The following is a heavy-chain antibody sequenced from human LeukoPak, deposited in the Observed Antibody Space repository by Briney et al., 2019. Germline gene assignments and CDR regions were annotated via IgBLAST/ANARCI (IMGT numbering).Heavy chain of an antibody. CDR2: IYYSGST. D-gene: IGHD6-13*01. V-gene: IGHV4-39*07. CDR3: ARALIAAAGRGWFDP. Sequence: SETLSLTCTVSGGSISSSSYYWGWIRQPPGKGLEWIGSIYYSGSTYYNPSLKSRVTISVDTSKNQFSLKLSSVTAADTAVYYCARALIAAAGRGWFDPWGQGTLVTVSS. CDR1: GGSISSSSYY. J-gene: IGHJ5*02.